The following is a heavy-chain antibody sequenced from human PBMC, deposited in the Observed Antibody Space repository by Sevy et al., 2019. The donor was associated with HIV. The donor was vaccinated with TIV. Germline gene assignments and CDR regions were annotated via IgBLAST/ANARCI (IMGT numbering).Heavy chain of an antibody. D-gene: IGHD2-21*01. Sequence: GGSLRLSCAASGFTFSTYAMNWVRQAPGKGLEWVSAIGGSDGGTYYADSVKGRFTISRDNSKNMLYLLMNSLRAEDSAIYYCAKDIIYVVGEALDIWGQGTMVTVSS. CDR1: GFTFSTYA. V-gene: IGHV3-23*01. J-gene: IGHJ3*02. CDR3: AKDIIYVVGEALDI. CDR2: IGGSDGGT.